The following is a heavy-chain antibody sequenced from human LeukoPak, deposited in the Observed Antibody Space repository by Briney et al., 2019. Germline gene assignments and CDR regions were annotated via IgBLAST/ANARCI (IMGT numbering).Heavy chain of an antibody. CDR1: GFTVSSNY. Sequence: GGALRLSCAASGFTVSSNYMSWVRQAPGKGLEWVSIIYSGGSTYYADSVKGRFTISRDNSKNTVYLQMNGLRAEDTAVYYCARVSAGDWGQGTLVTVSS. CDR2: IYSGGST. J-gene: IGHJ4*02. V-gene: IGHV3-66*02. CDR3: ARVSAGD. D-gene: IGHD4-17*01.